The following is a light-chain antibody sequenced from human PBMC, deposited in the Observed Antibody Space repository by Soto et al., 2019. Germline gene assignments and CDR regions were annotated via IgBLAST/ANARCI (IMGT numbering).Light chain of an antibody. CDR1: QPISSW. CDR3: QQALSFPPT. Sequence: IQMTQSPSSVSASVGDRVTITCRASQPISSWLAWYQQKPGQAPKLLIFSASLLRSGVPPSFSGSGSGTHFTLTITNLQPEDFATYYCQQALSFPPTFGRGTKVEVK. CDR2: SAS. J-gene: IGKJ4*01. V-gene: IGKV1-12*01.